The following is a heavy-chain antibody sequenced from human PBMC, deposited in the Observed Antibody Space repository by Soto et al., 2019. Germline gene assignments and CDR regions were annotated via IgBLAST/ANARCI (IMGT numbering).Heavy chain of an antibody. CDR3: ARGLAYYDFWSGYPDY. Sequence: QVQLVQSGAEVKKPGASVKVSCKASGYTFTGYYMHWVRQAPGQGLEWMGWINPNSGGTNYAQEFQGWVTMTRDTSISTAYMELSRLRSDDTAVYYCARGLAYYDFWSGYPDYWGQGTLVTVSS. V-gene: IGHV1-2*04. CDR2: INPNSGGT. CDR1: GYTFTGYY. J-gene: IGHJ4*02. D-gene: IGHD3-3*01.